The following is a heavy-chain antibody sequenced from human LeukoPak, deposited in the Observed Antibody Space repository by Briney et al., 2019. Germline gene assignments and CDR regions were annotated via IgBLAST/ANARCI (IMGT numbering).Heavy chain of an antibody. V-gene: IGHV4-4*07. D-gene: IGHD3-22*01. CDR3: ARDSSGYGSFDY. J-gene: IGHJ4*02. CDR1: GGSISSYY. Sequence: SETPSLTCTVSGGSISSYYWSWIRQPAGKGLEWIARIYSSGSTNYNPSLKSRVTMSVDTSKNHFSLKLTSVTAADTAVYYCARDSSGYGSFDYWGRGTLVTVSS. CDR2: IYSSGST.